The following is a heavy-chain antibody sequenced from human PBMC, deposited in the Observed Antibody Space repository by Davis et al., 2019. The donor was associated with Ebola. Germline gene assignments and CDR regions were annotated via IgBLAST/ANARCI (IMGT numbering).Heavy chain of an antibody. CDR1: GFTFSNYA. CDR3: AAERRGHWYFDL. V-gene: IGHV3-72*01. D-gene: IGHD3-10*01. J-gene: IGHJ2*01. CDR2: ARNKANDYTT. Sequence: GGSLRLSCEASGFTFSNYAMSWVRQAPGRGLEWVGRARNKANDYTTEYAASVKGRFIVSRDDSSLYLQMNGLNTEDTAMYYCAAERRGHWYFDLWGRGTLVTVSS.